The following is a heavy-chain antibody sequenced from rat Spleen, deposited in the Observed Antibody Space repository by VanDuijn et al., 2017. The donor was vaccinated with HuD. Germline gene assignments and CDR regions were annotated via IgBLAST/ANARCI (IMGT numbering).Heavy chain of an antibody. CDR1: GFTFNNYW. CDR2: ITNASGRT. D-gene: IGHD1-1*01. CDR3: TTDHYYSGGDYFDY. V-gene: IGHV5-31*01. Sequence: EVQLVESGGGLVQPGGSLKLSCVASGFTFNNYWMTWIRQAPGKGLEWVASITNASGRTYYPDSVKGRFTISRDNAKSTLYLQMDSLRSEDTATYYCTTDHYYSGGDYFDYWGQGVMVTVSS. J-gene: IGHJ2*01.